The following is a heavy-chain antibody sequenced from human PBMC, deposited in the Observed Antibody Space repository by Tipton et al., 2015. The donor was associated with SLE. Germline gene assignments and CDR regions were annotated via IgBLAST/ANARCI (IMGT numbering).Heavy chain of an antibody. CDR2: ISPYNGNT. Sequence: QLVQSGAEVKKPGASVKVSCKTSGYTFTSFGITWVRQAPGQGLEWMGWISPYNGNTNYAQKFQGGVTMTTDTFTKTVYLDLRSLISDDTAVYYCARVSSAMGYFDLWGRGTLVTVSS. CDR3: ARVSSAMGYFDL. J-gene: IGHJ2*01. V-gene: IGHV1-18*01. CDR1: GYTFTSFG. D-gene: IGHD6-19*01.